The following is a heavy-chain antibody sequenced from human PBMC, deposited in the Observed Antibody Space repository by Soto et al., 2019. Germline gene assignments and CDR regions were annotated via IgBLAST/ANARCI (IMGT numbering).Heavy chain of an antibody. CDR3: ARHERGSEGDFWSGYYYYGMDV. V-gene: IGHV4-61*01. J-gene: IGHJ6*02. CDR2: IYYSGST. Sequence: PSETLSLTCTVSGGSVSSGSYYWSWIRQPPGKGLEWIGYIYYSGSTNYNPSLKSRVTISVDTSKNQFSLKLSSVTAADTAVYYCARHERGSEGDFWSGYYYYGMDVWGQGTTVTVSS. D-gene: IGHD3-3*01. CDR1: GGSVSSGSYY.